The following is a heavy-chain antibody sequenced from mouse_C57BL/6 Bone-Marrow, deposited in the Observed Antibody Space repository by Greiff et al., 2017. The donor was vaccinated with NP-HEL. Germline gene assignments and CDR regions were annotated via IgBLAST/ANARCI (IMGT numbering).Heavy chain of an antibody. CDR3: ARHQITTVVATEAMDY. CDR2: IRSKSNNYAT. D-gene: IGHD1-1*01. CDR1: GFSFNTYA. J-gene: IGHJ4*01. V-gene: IGHV10-1*01. Sequence: EVKLVESGGGLVQPKGSLKLSCAASGFSFNTYAMNWVRQAPGKGLEWVARIRSKSNNYATSYADSVTDSFTISRDDSESMHYTQMNNLETEDTAMYYCARHQITTVVATEAMDYWGQGTSVTVSS.